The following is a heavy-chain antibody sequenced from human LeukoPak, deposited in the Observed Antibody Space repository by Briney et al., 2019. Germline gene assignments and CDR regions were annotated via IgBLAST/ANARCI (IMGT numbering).Heavy chain of an antibody. CDR3: ARSDYYDSSGYSDY. D-gene: IGHD3-22*01. CDR1: GFTFSSYG. CDR2: IWYDGSNK. V-gene: IGHV3-33*01. Sequence: GGSLRLSCAASGFTFSSYGMHWVRQAPGKGLEWVAVIWYDGSNKYYADSVKGRFTTSRDNSKNTLYLQMNSLRAEDTAVYYCARSDYYDSSGYSDYWGQGTLVTVPS. J-gene: IGHJ4*02.